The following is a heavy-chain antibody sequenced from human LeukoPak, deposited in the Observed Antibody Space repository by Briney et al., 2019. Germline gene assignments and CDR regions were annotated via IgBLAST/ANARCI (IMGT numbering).Heavy chain of an antibody. D-gene: IGHD5-24*01. CDR3: ARAGEELATISPLSY. V-gene: IGHV3-7*01. J-gene: IGHJ4*02. CDR1: GFTFSNHW. CDR2: IRQDGSAK. Sequence: GGSLRLSCAASGFTFSNHWMSWVRQAPGKGLEWVANIRQDGSAKYYGDSVEGRLTISRDNAKNSLYLQMNSLRAEDTAVYYCARAGEELATISPLSYWGQGTLVTVSS.